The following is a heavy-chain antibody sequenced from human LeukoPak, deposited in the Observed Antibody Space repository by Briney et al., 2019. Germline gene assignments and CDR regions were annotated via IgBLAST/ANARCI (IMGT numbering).Heavy chain of an antibody. D-gene: IGHD5-18*01. J-gene: IGHJ6*02. CDR3: ARDLTGYSYGPV. V-gene: IGHV1-69*04. CDR2: IIPILGIA. CDR1: GYTFTSYG. Sequence: GASVKVSCKASGYTFTSYGISWVRQAPGQGLEWMGRIIPILGIANYAQKFQGRVTITADKSTSTAYMELSSLRSEDTAVYYCARDLTGYSYGPVWGQGTTVTVSS.